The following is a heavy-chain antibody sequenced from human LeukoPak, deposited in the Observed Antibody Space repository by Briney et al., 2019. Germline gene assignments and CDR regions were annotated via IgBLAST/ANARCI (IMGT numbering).Heavy chain of an antibody. V-gene: IGHV3-23*01. Sequence: QPGGSLRLSCAASGFTFSSYAMSWVRQAPGKGLECISGFSGSGGSTYYADSVKGRFTISRDNSKNTLYLQMNSLRAEDTAVYYCARGGNWNVVENWFDPWGQGTLVTVSS. CDR3: ARGGNWNVVENWFDP. CDR1: GFTFSSYA. D-gene: IGHD1-20*01. J-gene: IGHJ5*02. CDR2: FSGSGGST.